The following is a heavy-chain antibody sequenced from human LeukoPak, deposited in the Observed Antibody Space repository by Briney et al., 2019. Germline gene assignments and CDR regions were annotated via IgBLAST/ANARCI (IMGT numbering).Heavy chain of an antibody. CDR1: GYTFTSYG. J-gene: IGHJ4*02. D-gene: IGHD3-10*01. CDR3: ARDGCPYGSGSYCAKPRRLLDY. Sequence: ASVKVSCKSSGYTFTSYGISWVRQAPGQGLEWMGGISTYNGKTNYAQKLQDRVTMTTDTSTSTAYMELRSLRSDETAVYYCARDGCPYGSGSYCAKPRRLLDYWGEGNLVTVSS. V-gene: IGHV1-18*01. CDR2: ISTYNGKT.